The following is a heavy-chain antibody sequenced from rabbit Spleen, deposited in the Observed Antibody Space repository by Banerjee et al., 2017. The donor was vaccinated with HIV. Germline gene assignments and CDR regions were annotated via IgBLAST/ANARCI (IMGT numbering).Heavy chain of an antibody. V-gene: IGHV1S45*01. D-gene: IGHD8-1*01. J-gene: IGHJ6*01. CDR3: ARDTGTSFSTYGMDL. CDR2: IVSSSSDT. CDR1: GVSFNGDSY. Sequence: QEQLVESGGGLVKPGASLTLTCIASGVSFNGDSYMSWVHQAPGKGLEWIGCIVSSSSDTYYASWAKGRFSISRENTQNTVSLQMNSLTAADTATYFCARDTGTSFSTYGMDLWGQGTLVTVS.